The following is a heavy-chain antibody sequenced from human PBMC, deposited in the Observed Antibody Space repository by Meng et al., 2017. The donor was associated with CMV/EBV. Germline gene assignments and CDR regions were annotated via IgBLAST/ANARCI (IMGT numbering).Heavy chain of an antibody. V-gene: IGHV4-59*01. CDR2: IYYSWST. Sequence: GSLRLSCPVSGGSISSYYWSWIRQPPGKGLEWIGSIYYSWSTNYNPSLMSRVTISVDTSKNQFSLKLSSVTAADTAVYYCARVRVQDATYYYYGMDVWGQGTTVTVSS. CDR3: ARVRVQDATYYYYGMDV. D-gene: IGHD2-2*01. CDR1: GGSISSYY. J-gene: IGHJ6*02.